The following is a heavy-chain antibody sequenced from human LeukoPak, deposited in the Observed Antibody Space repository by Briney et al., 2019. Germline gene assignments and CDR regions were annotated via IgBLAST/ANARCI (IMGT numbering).Heavy chain of an antibody. CDR2: IYYSGST. D-gene: IGHD1-26*01. V-gene: IGHV4-61*01. CDR1: GGSVNSGSYY. Sequence: PSETLSLTCTLSGGSVNSGSYYWNWIRQPPGKGLEWIGYIYYSGSTNYNPSLKSRVTISVDTSKNQFSLKLSSVTAADTAVYYCARAAYSGSYHSDYWGQGTLVTVSS. J-gene: IGHJ4*02. CDR3: ARAAYSGSYHSDY.